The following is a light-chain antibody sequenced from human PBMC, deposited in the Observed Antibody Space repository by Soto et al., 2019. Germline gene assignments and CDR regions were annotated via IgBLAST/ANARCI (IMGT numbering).Light chain of an antibody. CDR1: SSDVGGYNY. V-gene: IGLV2-14*03. CDR3: SSYTTSNTRQIV. CDR2: DVS. Sequence: QSVLTQPASVSGSPGQSITISCTGTSSDVGGYNYVSWYQHHPGKAPKLIIYDVSNRPSGVSIRFSGSKSDNTASLTISGLQPEDVFYYHCSSYTTSNTRQIVFVTGTMVTVL. J-gene: IGLJ1*01.